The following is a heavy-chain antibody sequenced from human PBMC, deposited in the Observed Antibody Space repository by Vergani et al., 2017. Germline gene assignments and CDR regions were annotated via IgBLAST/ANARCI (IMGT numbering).Heavy chain of an antibody. CDR1: GGSFSGYY. D-gene: IGHD3-3*01. V-gene: IGHV4-34*10. Sequence: QVQLPESGPGLVKPSETLSLTCAVYGGSFSGYYWSWIRQPPGKGLEWIGEINHSGSTNYNPSLKSRFAISVDTSKNQFSLKLSSVTAADTAVYYCARVGLRFLEGGAFDIWGQGTMVTVSS. J-gene: IGHJ3*02. CDR3: ARVGLRFLEGGAFDI. CDR2: INHSGST.